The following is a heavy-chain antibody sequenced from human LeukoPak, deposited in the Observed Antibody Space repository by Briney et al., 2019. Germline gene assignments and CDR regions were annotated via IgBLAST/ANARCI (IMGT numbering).Heavy chain of an antibody. CDR3: ARGTYYYDSSGYYKKAYFDY. Sequence: SETLSLTCTVSGGSISSGDYYWSWIRQPPGKGLEWIGEINHSGNTNYNPSLKSRVTISVDTSKNQFSLKLSSVTAADTAVYYCARGTYYYDSSGYYKKAYFDYWGQGTLVTVSS. CDR2: INHSGNT. CDR1: GGSISSGDYY. J-gene: IGHJ4*02. V-gene: IGHV4-39*07. D-gene: IGHD3-22*01.